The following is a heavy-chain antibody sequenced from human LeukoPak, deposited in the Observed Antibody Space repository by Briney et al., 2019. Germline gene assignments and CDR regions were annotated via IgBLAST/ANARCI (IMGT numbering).Heavy chain of an antibody. CDR2: ITGGAENT. J-gene: IGHJ4*02. D-gene: IGHD2-21*02. V-gene: IGHV3-23*01. Sequence: GESLRLSCAASGFTFSGHAMSWVRQAPGKGLNWLSTITGGAENTYYADPVKGRFTISRDNSKNTVYLQMDSLRVEDTAVYYCARDRDSTFDYWGQGTLVTVPS. CDR1: GFTFSGHA. CDR3: ARDRDSTFDY.